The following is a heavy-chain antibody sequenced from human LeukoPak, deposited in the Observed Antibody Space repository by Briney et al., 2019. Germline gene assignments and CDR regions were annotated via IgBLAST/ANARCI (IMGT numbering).Heavy chain of an antibody. CDR1: GFTFSSYA. D-gene: IGHD2-15*01. CDR3: AREGIVAASFDY. J-gene: IGHJ4*02. CDR2: ISYDGSNK. V-gene: IGHV3-30*04. Sequence: PGGSLRLSCAASGFTFSSYAMHWVRQAPGKGLEWVAVISYDGSNKYYADSVKGRFTISRDNSKNTLYLQMNSLRAEDTAVYYCAREGIVAASFDYWGQGTLVTVSS.